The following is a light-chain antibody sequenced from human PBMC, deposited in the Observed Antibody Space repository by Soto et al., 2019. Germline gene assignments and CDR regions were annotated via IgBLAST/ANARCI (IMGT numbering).Light chain of an antibody. V-gene: IGKV1-39*01. J-gene: IGKJ5*01. CDR2: AAS. CDR3: QQSYSTWGT. Sequence: DIQMTQSPSSLSASVGDRVTITCRASQSISSYLNWYQQKPGKAPKLLIYAASSLQSGVPSRFRGSGSWTDFTLAISSLQREDFATYYCQQSYSTWGTVGQGTRLEIK. CDR1: QSISSY.